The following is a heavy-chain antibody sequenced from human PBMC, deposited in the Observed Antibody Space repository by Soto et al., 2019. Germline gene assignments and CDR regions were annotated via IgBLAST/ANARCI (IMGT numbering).Heavy chain of an antibody. V-gene: IGHV4-59*08. Sequence: SETLSLTCTVSGGSISSYYGSWIRQPPGKGLEWIGYIYYSGSTNYNPSLKSRVTISVDTSKNQFSLKLSSVTAADTAVYYCARNPLYDILTGYYIGMDVWGQGTTVTVS. D-gene: IGHD3-9*01. CDR2: IYYSGST. J-gene: IGHJ6*02. CDR1: GGSISSYY. CDR3: ARNPLYDILTGYYIGMDV.